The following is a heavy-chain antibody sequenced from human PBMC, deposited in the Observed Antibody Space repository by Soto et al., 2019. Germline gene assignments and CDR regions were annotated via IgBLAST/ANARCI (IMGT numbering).Heavy chain of an antibody. CDR1: CGSISSYY. D-gene: IGHD3-9*01. Sequence: SETLSLTCTVSCGSISSYYWSWIRQPPGKGLEWIGYIYYSGSTNYNPSLKSRVTISVDTSKNQFSLKLSSVTAADTAVYYCARALILTGYYIHDAFDIWGQGTMVT. V-gene: IGHV4-59*01. J-gene: IGHJ3*02. CDR3: ARALILTGYYIHDAFDI. CDR2: IYYSGST.